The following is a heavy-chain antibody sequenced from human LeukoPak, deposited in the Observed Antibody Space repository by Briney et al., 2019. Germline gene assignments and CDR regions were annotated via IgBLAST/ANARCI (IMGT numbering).Heavy chain of an antibody. CDR2: ISSSGSTI. J-gene: IGHJ4*02. V-gene: IGHV3-11*01. CDR3: ARDDPLYN. D-gene: IGHD1-14*01. CDR1: GGSISSSSYS. Sequence: LSLTCTVSGGSISSSSYSWGWIRQAPGKGLEWVSYISSSGSTIYYADSVKGRFTISRDNAKNSLYLQMNSLRAEDTAVYYCARDDPLYNWGQGTLVTVSS.